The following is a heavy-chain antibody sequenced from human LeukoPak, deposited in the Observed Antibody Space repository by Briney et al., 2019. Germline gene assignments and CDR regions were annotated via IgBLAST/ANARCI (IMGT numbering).Heavy chain of an antibody. CDR1: GFTFSSYA. D-gene: IGHD6-6*01. J-gene: IGHJ6*03. Sequence: GGSLRLSCAASGFTFSSYAMSWVRQAPGKGLEWVSAISGSGGSTYYADSVKGRFTISRDNSKNTLDLQMNSLRAEDTAVYYCAKAGLAGGYSSSPTTYYYYYMDVWGKGTTVTVSS. CDR2: ISGSGGST. V-gene: IGHV3-23*01. CDR3: AKAGLAGGYSSSPTTYYYYYMDV.